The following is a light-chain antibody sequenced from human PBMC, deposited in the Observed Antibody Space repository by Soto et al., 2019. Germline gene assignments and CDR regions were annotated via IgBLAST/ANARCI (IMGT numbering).Light chain of an antibody. J-gene: IGLJ1*01. Sequence: QSALTQPASVSGSPGQSITISCTGTSSDVGGYNYVSWYQQHPGKPPKLLIYDVSHRPSGVSNRFSGSKSGNTASLTSSGLQAEDEADYYCSSYTSSSTPYVFGTGTKVTVL. CDR2: DVS. CDR1: SSDVGGYNY. V-gene: IGLV2-14*01. CDR3: SSYTSSSTPYV.